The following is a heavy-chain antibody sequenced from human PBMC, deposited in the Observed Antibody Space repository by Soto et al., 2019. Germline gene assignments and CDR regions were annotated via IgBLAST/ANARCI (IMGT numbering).Heavy chain of an antibody. CDR3: ARSIAAAGYYYYYYMDV. Sequence: ASVKVSCKASGYTFTSYDINWVRQATGQGLEWMGWMNPNRGNTGYAQKFQGRVTMTRNTTISTALMELSSLRSEDTAVYYCARSIAAAGYYYYYYMDVWGKGTTVTVSS. CDR2: MNPNRGNT. D-gene: IGHD6-13*01. CDR1: GYTFTSYD. J-gene: IGHJ6*03. V-gene: IGHV1-8*01.